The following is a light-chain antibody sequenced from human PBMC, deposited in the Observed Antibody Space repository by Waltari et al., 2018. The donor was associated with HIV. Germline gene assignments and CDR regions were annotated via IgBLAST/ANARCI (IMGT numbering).Light chain of an antibody. J-gene: IGKJ4*01. CDR3: QQYYTYPL. Sequence: DIQMTQSPSALSASAGDRVTITCRASDKIYNYLAWYQQKPGKAPKHLIYKASTLEGGVPSRFSGSGFATDFTLTISSLEPDDSATYYCQQYYTYPLFGGGTKVEI. CDR2: KAS. V-gene: IGKV1-5*03. CDR1: DKIYNY.